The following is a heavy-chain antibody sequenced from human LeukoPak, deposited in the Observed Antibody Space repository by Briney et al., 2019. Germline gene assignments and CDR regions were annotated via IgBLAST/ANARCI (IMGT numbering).Heavy chain of an antibody. V-gene: IGHV4-34*01. Sequence: PSETLSLTCAVYGGSFSGYYWSWIRQPPGKGLEWIGEINHSGSTNYNPSLKSRVTISVDTSKNQFSLKLSSVTAADTAVYYCVRRTHYDFWSGYYTAPNWFDPWGQGTLVTVSS. CDR2: INHSGST. D-gene: IGHD3-3*01. J-gene: IGHJ5*02. CDR1: GGSFSGYY. CDR3: VRRTHYDFWSGYYTAPNWFDP.